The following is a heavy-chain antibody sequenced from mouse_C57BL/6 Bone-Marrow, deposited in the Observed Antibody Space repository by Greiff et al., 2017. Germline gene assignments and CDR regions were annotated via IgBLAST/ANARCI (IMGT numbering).Heavy chain of an antibody. CDR3: ARGGNYGGYYFDY. V-gene: IGHV1-47*01. J-gene: IGHJ2*01. CDR1: GYTFTTYP. CDR2: FHPYNDDT. D-gene: IGHD2-1*01. Sequence: QVQLQQSGAELVKPGASVKMSCKASGYTFTTYPLEWMKQNHGKSLEWIGNFHPYNDDTKYNEKFKCKATLTVEKSSSTVYWELSRLTTDDSAVYYCARGGNYGGYYFDYWGQGTTLTVAS.